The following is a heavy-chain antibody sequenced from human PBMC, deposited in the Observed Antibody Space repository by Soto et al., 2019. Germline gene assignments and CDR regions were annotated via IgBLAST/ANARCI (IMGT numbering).Heavy chain of an antibody. CDR1: GFTLTSYW. CDR2: INQEGSET. Sequence: EEKLVESGGGLVQPGGSLRLSCAASGFTLTSYWMSWVRQAPGKGLEWVANINQEGSETHYVDSVKGRFTISRGNAENSLYLQMKSLRADDTAVYYCTRDHHRTTLTTSHYYNYYGKDVWGQGTTVTVSS. J-gene: IGHJ6*02. D-gene: IGHD4-4*01. V-gene: IGHV3-7*01. CDR3: TRDHHRTTLTTSHYYNYYGKDV.